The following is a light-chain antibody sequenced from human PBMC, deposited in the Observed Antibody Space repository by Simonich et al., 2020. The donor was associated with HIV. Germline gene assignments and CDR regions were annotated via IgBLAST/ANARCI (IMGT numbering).Light chain of an antibody. CDR2: GAS. V-gene: IGKV1-39*01. CDR3: QQSYSTPYT. CDR1: QSIRSY. J-gene: IGKJ2*01. Sequence: DIQMTQYPSSLSASVGDRVTITCRAGQSIRSYLNLYQEKPGKAPKLLIYGASSLQSGVPSRFSGSGSGIDFTLTISSLQPEDFATYYCQQSYSTPYTFGQGTKLEIK.